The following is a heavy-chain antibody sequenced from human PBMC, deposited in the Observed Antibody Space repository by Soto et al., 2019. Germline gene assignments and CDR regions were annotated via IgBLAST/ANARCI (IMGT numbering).Heavy chain of an antibody. CDR1: GFTFTSSA. Sequence: QMQLVQSGPEVKKPGTSVKVSCKASGFTFTSSAMHWVRQARGQGLEWMGWIVVGSGNTNYAQKFQERVTLTRDMSXXTXYXXLSSLRAEDTAVYYCAADPLYDYVWGSYRPNWFDPWGQGTLVTVSS. J-gene: IGHJ5*02. D-gene: IGHD3-16*02. V-gene: IGHV1-58*02. CDR2: IVVGSGNT. CDR3: AADPLYDYVWGSYRPNWFDP.